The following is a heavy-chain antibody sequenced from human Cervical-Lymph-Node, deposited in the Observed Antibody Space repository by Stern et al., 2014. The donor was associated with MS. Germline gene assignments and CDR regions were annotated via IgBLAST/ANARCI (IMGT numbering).Heavy chain of an antibody. CDR3: SRGHFWSGYYRDY. Sequence: QVQLQESGPGLVKPSETLSLTCTVSGGSVSSSGYYWGWIRQPPGKGLEWIGSIYYTGTTYYNPSLKRRVTISVDPSNNHISLNLTSVTAADTAVYYCSRGHFWSGYYRDYWGQGTLVTVSS. J-gene: IGHJ4*02. V-gene: IGHV4-39*02. CDR1: GGSVSSSGYY. D-gene: IGHD3-3*02. CDR2: IYYTGTT.